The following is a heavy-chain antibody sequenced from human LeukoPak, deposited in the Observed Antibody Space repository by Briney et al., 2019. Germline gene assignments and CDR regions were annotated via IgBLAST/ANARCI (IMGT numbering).Heavy chain of an antibody. CDR1: GGSISSYY. CDR2: INHSGKS. V-gene: IGHV4-34*01. D-gene: IGHD3-10*01. Sequence: SETLSLTCTVSGGSISSYYWSWIRQPPGKGLEWIGEINHSGKSNYNPSLKSRVTISVDTSKNQFSLKVISVTAADTAVYYCARGPWFGELYYFDSWGQGTLVTVSS. J-gene: IGHJ4*02. CDR3: ARGPWFGELYYFDS.